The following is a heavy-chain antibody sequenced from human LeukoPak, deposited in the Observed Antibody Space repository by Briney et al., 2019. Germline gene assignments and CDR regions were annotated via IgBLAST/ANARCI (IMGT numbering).Heavy chain of an antibody. V-gene: IGHV4-4*02. CDR3: ARIHYDILTGQRAFDI. D-gene: IGHD3-9*01. CDR2: IYHSGST. J-gene: IGHJ6*04. CDR1: GGSISSSNW. Sequence: SETLSLTCAVSGGSISSSNWWSWVRQPPGKGLEWIGEIYHSGSTNYDPSLKSRVTISVDKSKNQFSLKLSSVTAADTAVYYCARIHYDILTGQRAFDIWGKGTTVTVSS.